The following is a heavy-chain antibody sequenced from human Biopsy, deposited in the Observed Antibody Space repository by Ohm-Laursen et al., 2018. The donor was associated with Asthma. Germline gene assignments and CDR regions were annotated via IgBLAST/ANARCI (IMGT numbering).Heavy chain of an antibody. CDR3: TRCQVGYSSGWSLLLKKIYYSGMDV. CDR2: IMTVFGTT. CDR1: GGTFSNFA. J-gene: IGHJ6*02. Sequence: KVSCKAPGGTFSNFAISWVRQAPGQGLEWLGGIMTVFGTTNYAQKFQGRVTITADESTSTAYMEVTSLRSEDTAIYYCTRCQVGYSSGWSLLLKKIYYSGMDVWGQGTAVTVSS. V-gene: IGHV1-69*01. D-gene: IGHD6-19*01.